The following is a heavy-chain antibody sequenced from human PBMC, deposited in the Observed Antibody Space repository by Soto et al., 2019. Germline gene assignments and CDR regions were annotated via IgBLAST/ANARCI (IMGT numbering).Heavy chain of an antibody. D-gene: IGHD3-10*01. Sequence: SETLSLTCSVSGGSISSGGFHWSWILQHPGKGLEWIWNIYDSGSTYYNPSLKSQITISVDTSKNQFSLKMSSLTAADTAIYYCARSIPMFQGVRFYFDSWGQGTLVTVSS. J-gene: IGHJ4*02. V-gene: IGHV4-31*01. CDR2: IYDSGST. CDR1: GGSISSGGFH. CDR3: ARSIPMFQGVRFYFDS.